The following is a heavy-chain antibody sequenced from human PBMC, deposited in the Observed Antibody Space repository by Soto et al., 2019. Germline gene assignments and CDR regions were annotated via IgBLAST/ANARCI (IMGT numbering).Heavy chain of an antibody. CDR3: AASRPDFFDY. J-gene: IGHJ4*02. CDR2: IYYSGST. CDR1: GGSISSYY. Sequence: PSETLSLTCTVSGGSISSYYWSWIRQPPGKGLEWIGYIYYSGSTNYNPSLKSRVTISVDTSKNQFSLKLSSVTAADTAVYYCAASRPDFFDYWGQGTLVTVSS. V-gene: IGHV4-59*01.